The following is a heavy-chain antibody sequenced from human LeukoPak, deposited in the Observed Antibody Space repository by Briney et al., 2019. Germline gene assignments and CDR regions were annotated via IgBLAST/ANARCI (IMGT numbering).Heavy chain of an antibody. V-gene: IGHV4-34*01. J-gene: IGHJ6*04. Sequence: SETLSLTCAVYGGSFSGYYWSWIRQPPEKGLEWIGEINHSGSTNYNPSLKSRVTISVDTSKNQFSLKLSSVTAADTAVYYCASYCSGGSCYSYGYYGMDVWGKGTTVTVSS. D-gene: IGHD2-15*01. CDR1: GGSFSGYY. CDR2: INHSGST. CDR3: ASYCSGGSCYSYGYYGMDV.